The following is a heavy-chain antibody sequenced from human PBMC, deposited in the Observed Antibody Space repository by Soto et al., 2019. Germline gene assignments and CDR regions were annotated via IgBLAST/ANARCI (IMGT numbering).Heavy chain of an antibody. CDR3: ARPTDYHYGMQV. Sequence: GESLKISCKGSGYNFHTYWIAWVRQMPGKGLEWMGFIYPHDSDTRYSPSFRGQVTISADKSINTAYLQWTSLKASDTAIYFCARPTDYHYGMQVWGQGTTVTVS. J-gene: IGHJ6*02. CDR2: IYPHDSDT. CDR1: GYNFHTYW. D-gene: IGHD4-17*01. V-gene: IGHV5-51*01.